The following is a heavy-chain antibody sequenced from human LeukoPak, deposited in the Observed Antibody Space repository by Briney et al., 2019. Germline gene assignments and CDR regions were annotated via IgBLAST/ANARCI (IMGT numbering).Heavy chain of an antibody. J-gene: IGHJ6*03. V-gene: IGHV1-2*02. CDR2: INPNSGGT. CDR1: GYTLTGYY. D-gene: IGHD6-6*01. Sequence: GASVKVSCKASGYTLTGYYMHWVRQAPGQGLEWMGWINPNSGGTNYAQKFQGRVTMTRDTSISTAYMELSRLRSDDTAVYYCARALEYSSSFSYYYYYMDVWGKGTTVTVSS. CDR3: ARALEYSSSFSYYYYYMDV.